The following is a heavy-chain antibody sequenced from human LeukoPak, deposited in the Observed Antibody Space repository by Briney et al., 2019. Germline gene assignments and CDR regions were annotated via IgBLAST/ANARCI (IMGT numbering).Heavy chain of an antibody. J-gene: IGHJ3*02. CDR1: GFTYSNYA. CDR2: ITTSGGST. D-gene: IGHD3-9*01. V-gene: IGHV3-23*01. Sequence: GGSLRLSCVDSGFTYSNYAMRWVRQAPGKALEWVSGITTSGGSTYYADSVKGRFTISRDNSKNTLFLQMNSLRAEDTAVYYCAKKYFDILTGYYANAFDIWGQGTMVTVSS. CDR3: AKKYFDILTGYYANAFDI.